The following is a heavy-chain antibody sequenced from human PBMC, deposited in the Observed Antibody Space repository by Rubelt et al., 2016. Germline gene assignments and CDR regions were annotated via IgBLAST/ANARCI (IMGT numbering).Heavy chain of an antibody. D-gene: IGHD6-13*01. J-gene: IGHJ5*02. V-gene: IGHV4-34*01. CDR3: ARGRRRGYSSSWYGNTPWFDP. Sequence: LKSRVTISVDTSKNQFSLMLSSVTAADTAVYYCARGRRRGYSSSWYGNTPWFDPWGQGTLVTVSS.